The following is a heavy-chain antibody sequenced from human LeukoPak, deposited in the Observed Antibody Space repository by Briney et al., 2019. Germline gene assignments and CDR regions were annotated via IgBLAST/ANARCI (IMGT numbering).Heavy chain of an antibody. J-gene: IGHJ6*03. CDR3: ARVYLGYSYGKYYYYMDV. V-gene: IGHV3-21*01. Sequence: GGSLRLSCATSGFTFNNYNMNWVRQAPGRALEWVSSITSSGTYIFYADSVKGRFTISRDNAKNSLYLQMNSLGPEDTAVYYCARVYLGYSYGKYYYYMDVWGKGTTVTVSS. D-gene: IGHD5-18*01. CDR1: GFTFNNYN. CDR2: ITSSGTYI.